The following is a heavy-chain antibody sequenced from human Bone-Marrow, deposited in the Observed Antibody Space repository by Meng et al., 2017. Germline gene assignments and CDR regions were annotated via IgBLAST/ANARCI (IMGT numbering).Heavy chain of an antibody. CDR1: GWSFSGYY. D-gene: IGHD3-22*01. J-gene: IGHJ4*02. V-gene: IGHV4-34*01. CDR2: INHSGST. CDR3: ARDNTMIGSFDY. Sequence: QVKLQPWGAGLLKPSETLSRPCAVYGWSFSGYYWSWIRQPPGKGLEWIGEINHSGSTNYNPSLKSRVTISVDTSKNQFSLKLSSVTAADTAVYYCARDNTMIGSFDYWGQGTLVTVSS.